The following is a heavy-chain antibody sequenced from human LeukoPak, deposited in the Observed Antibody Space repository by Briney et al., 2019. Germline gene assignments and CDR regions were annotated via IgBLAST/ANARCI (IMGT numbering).Heavy chain of an antibody. CDR3: AKDVGIAVAGGWFDP. Sequence: PGGSLGLSCAASGFTFDDYAMHWVRQAPGKGLEWVSGISWNSGSIGYADSVKGRFTISRDNAKNSLYLQMNSLRAEDTALYYCAKDVGIAVAGGWFDPWGQGTLVTVSS. D-gene: IGHD6-19*01. J-gene: IGHJ5*02. CDR1: GFTFDDYA. V-gene: IGHV3-9*01. CDR2: ISWNSGSI.